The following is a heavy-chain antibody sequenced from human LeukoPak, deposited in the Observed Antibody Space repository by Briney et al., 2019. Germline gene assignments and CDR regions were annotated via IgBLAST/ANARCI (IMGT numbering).Heavy chain of an antibody. CDR2: IYYIGST. Sequence: PSETLSLTCTVSGGSISCYYWSWIRQPPGKGLEWIGYIYYIGSTNYNPSLKSRVTISVDTSKNQFSLKLSSVTAADTAVYYCAREQGAYYYGSGSYYKGAFDIWGQGTMVTVSS. CDR1: GGSISCYY. D-gene: IGHD3-10*01. V-gene: IGHV4-59*01. J-gene: IGHJ3*02. CDR3: AREQGAYYYGSGSYYKGAFDI.